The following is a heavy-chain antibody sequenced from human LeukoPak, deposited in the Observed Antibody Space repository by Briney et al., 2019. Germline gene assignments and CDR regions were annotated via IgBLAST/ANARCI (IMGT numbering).Heavy chain of an antibody. D-gene: IGHD2-2*01. Sequence: SQTLSLTCAISGDSVSSNSAAWNWIRQSPSRGLEWLGRTYYRSKWYNDYAVSVKSRITINPDTSKNQFSLQLNSVTPEDTAVYYCARDYIPVVVVPAARGLDAFDIWGQGTMVTVSS. CDR1: GDSVSSNSAA. CDR2: TYYRSKWYN. V-gene: IGHV6-1*01. CDR3: ARDYIPVVVVPAARGLDAFDI. J-gene: IGHJ3*02.